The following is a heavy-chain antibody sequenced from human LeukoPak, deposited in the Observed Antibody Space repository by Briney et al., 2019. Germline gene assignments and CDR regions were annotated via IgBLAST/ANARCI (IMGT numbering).Heavy chain of an antibody. CDR3: ARPRTAISGAYYYYYMDV. J-gene: IGHJ6*03. CDR1: AASISSHY. V-gene: IGHV4-59*08. CDR2: VYNSGST. D-gene: IGHD5-18*01. Sequence: SPTLSLTCTLSAASISSHYWSWIRQHPGKGMEWLGYVYNSGSTNYNPSLTRLATISADTTRNEFSLNLSFVTAADTAVYYCARPRTAISGAYYYYYMDVWGKGTTVTVSS.